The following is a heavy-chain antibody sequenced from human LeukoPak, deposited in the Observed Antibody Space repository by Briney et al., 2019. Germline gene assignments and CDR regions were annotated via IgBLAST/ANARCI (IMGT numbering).Heavy chain of an antibody. CDR2: IRYDGSNK. CDR3: ARDMVRGVKLRGWFDP. V-gene: IGHV3-30*02. J-gene: IGHJ5*02. D-gene: IGHD3-10*01. CDR1: GFTFSSYG. Sequence: PGGSLRLSCAASGFTFSSYGMHWVRQAPGKGLEWVAFIRYDGSNKYYADSVKGRFTISRDNSKNTLYLQMNSLRAEDTAVYYCARDMVRGVKLRGWFDPWGQGTLVTVSS.